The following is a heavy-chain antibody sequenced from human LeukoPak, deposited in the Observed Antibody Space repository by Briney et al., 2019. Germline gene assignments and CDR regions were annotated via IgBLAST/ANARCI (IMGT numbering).Heavy chain of an antibody. J-gene: IGHJ4*02. D-gene: IGHD3-22*01. V-gene: IGHV4-39*01. CDR1: GGSISSSSYY. CDR2: IYYSGST. Sequence: MASETLSLTCTVSGGSISSSSYYWGWIRQPPGKGLEWIGSIYYSGSTYYNPSLKSRVTISVDTSKNQFSLKLSSVTAADTAVYYCATTSYYYDSPDYWGQGTLVTVSS. CDR3: ATTSYYYDSPDY.